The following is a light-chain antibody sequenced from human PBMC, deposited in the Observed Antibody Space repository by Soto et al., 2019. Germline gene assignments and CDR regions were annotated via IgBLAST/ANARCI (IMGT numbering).Light chain of an antibody. Sequence: EIVMTQSPATLSVSPGERATLSCRASQSVSSNLAWYQQNPAQAPSLLIFGASTRATGIPARFSGSGSGTEFTLTISSLQSEDFAVYYCQQYNNWPPYTFGQGTKLEIK. CDR2: GAS. CDR1: QSVSSN. J-gene: IGKJ2*01. V-gene: IGKV3-15*01. CDR3: QQYNNWPPYT.